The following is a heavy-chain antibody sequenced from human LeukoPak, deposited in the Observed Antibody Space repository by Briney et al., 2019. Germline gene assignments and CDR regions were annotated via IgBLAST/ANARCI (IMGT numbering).Heavy chain of an antibody. V-gene: IGHV4-4*02. Sequence: PSGTLSLTCAVSGGSISSSNWWSWVRQPPGKGLEWIGEIYHSGSTNYNPSLKSRVTISVDTSKNQFSLKLSSVTAADTAVYYCARGTLRYFDWLLNWFDPWGQGTLVTVSS. CDR1: GGSISSSNW. J-gene: IGHJ5*02. D-gene: IGHD3-9*01. CDR2: IYHSGST. CDR3: ARGTLRYFDWLLNWFDP.